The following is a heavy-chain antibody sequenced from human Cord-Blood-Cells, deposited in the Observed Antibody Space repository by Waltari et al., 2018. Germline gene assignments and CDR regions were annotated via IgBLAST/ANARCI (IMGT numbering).Heavy chain of an antibody. Sequence: QVQLVQSGAEVKKPGASVKVSCTASGYTFTSYEINWVRQATGQGLEWMGWMNPNSGNTGYAQKFQGRVTITRNTSISTAYMELSSLRSEDTAVYYCARSQVIAAAGTNDYWGQGTLVTVSS. CDR2: MNPNSGNT. CDR1: GYTFTSYE. V-gene: IGHV1-8*03. CDR3: ARSQVIAAAGTNDY. D-gene: IGHD6-13*01. J-gene: IGHJ4*02.